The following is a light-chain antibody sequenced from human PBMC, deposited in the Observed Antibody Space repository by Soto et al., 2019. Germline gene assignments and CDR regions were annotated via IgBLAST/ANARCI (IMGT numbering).Light chain of an antibody. CDR3: SSYTSSSTNVV. V-gene: IGLV2-14*01. CDR2: EVS. CDR1: SSDVGGYNY. Sequence: QSALTQPASVSGSPGQWITISCTGTSSDVGGYNYVSWYQQHPGKAPKLMIYEVSNRPSGVSNRFSGSKSGNTASLTISGLQAEDEADYYCSSYTSSSTNVVFGGGTQLTVL. J-gene: IGLJ2*01.